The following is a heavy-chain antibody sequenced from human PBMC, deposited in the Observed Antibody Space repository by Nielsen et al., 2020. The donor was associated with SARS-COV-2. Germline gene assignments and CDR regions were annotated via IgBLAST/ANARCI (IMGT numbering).Heavy chain of an antibody. V-gene: IGHV4-34*01. CDR2: INHSGST. D-gene: IGHD2-15*01. J-gene: IGHJ5*02. Sequence: WIRQPPGKGLEWIGEINHSGSTNYNPSLKSRVTISVDTSKNQFSLKLSSVTAADTAVYYCAREGSPRPYIVVVVAARGWFDPWGQGTLVTVSS. CDR3: AREGSPRPYIVVVVAARGWFDP.